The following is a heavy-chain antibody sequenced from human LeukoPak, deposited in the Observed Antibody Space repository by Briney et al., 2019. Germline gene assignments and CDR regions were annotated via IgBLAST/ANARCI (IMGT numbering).Heavy chain of an antibody. V-gene: IGHV4-34*01. CDR1: RGSFSGYY. CDR2: SNHSGSA. CDR3: ARPPYSSSSHYDYYYMDF. J-gene: IGHJ6*03. D-gene: IGHD6-6*01. Sequence: SETLSLTCAVYRGSFSGYYWSWIRQPPGKGLEWIGESNHSGSANYNPSLKSRVTISVDTSKNQFSLKLRSVTAADMAVYYCARPPYSSSSHYDYYYMDFWGKGTTVTVSS.